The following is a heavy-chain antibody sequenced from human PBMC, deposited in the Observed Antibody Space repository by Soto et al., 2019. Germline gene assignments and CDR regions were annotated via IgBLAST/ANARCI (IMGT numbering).Heavy chain of an antibody. CDR3: ARQTYYSDDSASYQYYFDS. D-gene: IGHD3-22*01. CDR1: GYSFSGYW. Sequence: PGESLKISCKGSGYSFSGYWISWVRQMPGHGMEWMGRIDPSDSYTNYSPSFQGHVTISAAKSISTAYLQWSSLKASDTAMYYCARQTYYSDDSASYQYYFDSWGQGTLVTVSS. V-gene: IGHV5-10-1*01. CDR2: IDPSDSYT. J-gene: IGHJ4*02.